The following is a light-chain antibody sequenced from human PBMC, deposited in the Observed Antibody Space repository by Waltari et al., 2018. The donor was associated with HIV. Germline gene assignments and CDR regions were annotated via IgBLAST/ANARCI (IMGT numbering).Light chain of an antibody. V-gene: IGLV2-23*01. Sequence: QSALTQPAAVSRSPGQSLTLSCTGTISTRGRDNVVPWYQQHPGKAPKLMIYEDNKRPSGVSNRFSGSKSGNTASLTISGLQAEDEADYYCCSYTGSTTWVFGGGTKLTVL. CDR2: EDN. J-gene: IGLJ3*02. CDR1: ISTRGRDNV. CDR3: CSYTGSTTWV.